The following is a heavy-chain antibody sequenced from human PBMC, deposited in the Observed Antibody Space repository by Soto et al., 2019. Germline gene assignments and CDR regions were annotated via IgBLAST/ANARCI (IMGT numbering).Heavy chain of an antibody. CDR2: IIPIFGTA. Sequence: QVQLVQSGAEVKKPGSSVKVSCKASGGTFSSYAISWVRRAPGQGLEWMGGIIPIFGTANYAQKFQGRVTITAEESTSTAYMELSSLRSEDTAVYYCAYSIVLVPAARNWFDPWGQGTLVTVSS. V-gene: IGHV1-69*12. J-gene: IGHJ5*02. CDR3: AYSIVLVPAARNWFDP. D-gene: IGHD2-2*01. CDR1: GGTFSSYA.